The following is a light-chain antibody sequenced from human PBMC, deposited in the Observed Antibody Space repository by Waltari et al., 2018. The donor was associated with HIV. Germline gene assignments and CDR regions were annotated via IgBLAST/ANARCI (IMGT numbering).Light chain of an antibody. V-gene: IGLV1-44*01. CDR1: SSNIGSDA. CDR2: NSN. Sequence: QSVLTQPPSAPGTPGQRIILSCSGSSSNIGSDAVYWYQQFPGTAPQLLVFNSNQPPSAVPDRFSASKSGTSSSLAISGRQSDDEADYYCATWDHELDSWVFGGGTKLTVL. CDR3: ATWDHELDSWV. J-gene: IGLJ3*02.